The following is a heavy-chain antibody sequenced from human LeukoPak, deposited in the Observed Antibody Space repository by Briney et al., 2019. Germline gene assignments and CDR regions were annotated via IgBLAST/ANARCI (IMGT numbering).Heavy chain of an antibody. CDR2: ILHDGSNK. J-gene: IGHJ6*03. CDR3: PKEGGSGMNRYYYYFRDV. Sequence: GGPRRLSCAASGFTFTSYGMHWVRQAPGKGLEWLALILHDGSNKYYADSVKGRFTISTNNSTTTLYLQRTTWRPETTALYYCPKEGGSGMNRYYYYFRDVWGKEPRVSIS. V-gene: IGHV3-30*02. D-gene: IGHD3-10*01. CDR1: GFTFTSYG.